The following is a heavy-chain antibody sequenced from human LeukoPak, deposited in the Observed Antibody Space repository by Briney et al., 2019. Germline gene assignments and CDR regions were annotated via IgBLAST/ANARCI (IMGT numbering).Heavy chain of an antibody. CDR3: AKDPRTIFGVPVYFDY. CDR2: IYSSGST. V-gene: IGHV3-66*03. CDR1: GFTVSSNY. J-gene: IGHJ4*02. Sequence: PGGSLRLSCAASGFTVSSNYMSWVRQAPGKGLEWVSVIYSSGSTYYADSVKGRFTISRDNSKNTLYLQMNSLRAEDTAVYYCAKDPRTIFGVPVYFDYWGQGTLVAVSS. D-gene: IGHD3-3*01.